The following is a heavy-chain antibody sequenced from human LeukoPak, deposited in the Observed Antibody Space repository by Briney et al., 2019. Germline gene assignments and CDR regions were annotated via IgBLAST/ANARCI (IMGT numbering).Heavy chain of an antibody. CDR2: IKQDGSEK. V-gene: IGHV3-7*04. J-gene: IGHJ4*02. CDR3: SRGPLPVTYSYDY. CDR1: GFTFGTSG. D-gene: IGHD5-18*01. Sequence: GGSLRLSCAASGFTFGTSGMSWVRQAPGKGQEWVANIKQDGSEKHYVDSVKGRFTISRDNAKNSLYLQMNSLRADDTAVYYCSRGPLPVTYSYDYWGQGTLVTVSS.